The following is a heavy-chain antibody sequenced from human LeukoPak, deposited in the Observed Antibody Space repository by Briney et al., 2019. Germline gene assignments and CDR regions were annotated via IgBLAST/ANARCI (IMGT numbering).Heavy chain of an antibody. Sequence: GASVKVSCKASGGTFSSYAISWVRQAPGQGPEWMGGIIPIFGTANYAQKFQGRVTITADESTSTAYMELSSLRSEDTAVYYCARSQYQLLFGAFDIWGQGTMVTVSS. CDR2: IIPIFGTA. D-gene: IGHD2-2*01. J-gene: IGHJ3*02. CDR1: GGTFSSYA. CDR3: ARSQYQLLFGAFDI. V-gene: IGHV1-69*01.